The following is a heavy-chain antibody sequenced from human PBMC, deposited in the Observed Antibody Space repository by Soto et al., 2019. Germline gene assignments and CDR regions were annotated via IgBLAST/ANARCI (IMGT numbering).Heavy chain of an antibody. CDR3: ARIPAYSNYVGYSDYGMDV. CDR2: IEWDDDK. CDR1: GFSHSTSRMS. V-gene: IGHV2-70*01. J-gene: IGHJ6*02. Sequence: SGPPVANPPQPRRLTCTFPGFSHSTSRMSVSWIRQPPGKALEWLALIEWDDDKYYSTSMKTRLTIYNDTTKNQVVLTMTNMDPVDTATYSCARIPAYSNYVGYSDYGMDVWGQGTTVTVSS. D-gene: IGHD4-4*01.